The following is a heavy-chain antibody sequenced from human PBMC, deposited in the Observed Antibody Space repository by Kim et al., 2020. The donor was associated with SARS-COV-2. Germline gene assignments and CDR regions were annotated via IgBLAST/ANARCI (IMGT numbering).Heavy chain of an antibody. CDR1: GGSFSGYY. CDR3: ARVGGPMTTVTFIDY. V-gene: IGHV4-34*01. CDR2: INHSGST. J-gene: IGHJ4*02. D-gene: IGHD4-17*01. Sequence: SETLSLTCAVYGGSFSGYYWSWIRQPPGKGLEWIGEINHSGSTNYNPSLKSRVTISVDTSKNQFSLKLSSVTAADTAVYYCARVGGPMTTVTFIDYWGQGTLVTVSS.